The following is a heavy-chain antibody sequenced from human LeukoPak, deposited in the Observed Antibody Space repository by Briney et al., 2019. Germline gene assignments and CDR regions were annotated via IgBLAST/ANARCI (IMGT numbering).Heavy chain of an antibody. CDR2: ISGSGGST. Sequence: PGGSLRLSCAASGFTFSSYAMSWVRQAPGKGLEWVSAISGSGGSTYYADSVKGRFTISRDNSKNTLYLQMNSLRAEDTAVYYCAKDRSRYYDFWSGYPLHWGQGTLVTVSS. D-gene: IGHD3-3*01. CDR3: AKDRSRYYDFWSGYPLH. CDR1: GFTFSSYA. V-gene: IGHV3-23*01. J-gene: IGHJ4*02.